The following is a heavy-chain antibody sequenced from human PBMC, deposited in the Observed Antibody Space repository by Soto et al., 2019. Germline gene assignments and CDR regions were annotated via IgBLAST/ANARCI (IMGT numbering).Heavy chain of an antibody. D-gene: IGHD2-8*01. Sequence: SEFSFTNYALSQFSQAPGKGLEWVSISRGGGDTSYYADSVKGRFTISRDNSRNTLYLQMNSLRAGDSAKYYCAKEGTNGLYYCDYWGSGTLVTVSA. J-gene: IGHJ4*02. CDR2: SRGGGDTS. CDR3: AKEGTNGLYYCDY. V-gene: IGHV3-23*01. CDR1: EFSFTNYA.